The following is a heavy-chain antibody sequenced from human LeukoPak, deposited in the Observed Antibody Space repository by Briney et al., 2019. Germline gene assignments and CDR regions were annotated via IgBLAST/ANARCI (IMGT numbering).Heavy chain of an antibody. CDR1: GGSISSYY. Sequence: SETLSLTCTVSGGSISSYYWSWIRQPPGKGLEWIGYIYYSGSTNYNPSLKSRVTISVDTSKNQFSLKLGSVTAADTAVYYCASVTMVRGVIAWGQGTLVTVSS. J-gene: IGHJ4*02. V-gene: IGHV4-59*01. CDR3: ASVTMVRGVIA. D-gene: IGHD3-10*01. CDR2: IYYSGST.